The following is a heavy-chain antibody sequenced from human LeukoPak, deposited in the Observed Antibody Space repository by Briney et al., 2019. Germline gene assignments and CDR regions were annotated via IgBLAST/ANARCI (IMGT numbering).Heavy chain of an antibody. J-gene: IGHJ6*02. V-gene: IGHV4-39*02. Sequence: SETLSLTCTVSGGSISSSSYYWGWIRQPPGKGLEWIGSIYYSGSTYYNPSLKSRVTISVDTSKNHFSLKLSSVTAADTAVYYCARGRVSSSWRQSKNYSYGMDVWGQGTTVTVSS. CDR3: ARGRVSSSWRQSKNYSYGMDV. D-gene: IGHD6-13*01. CDR2: IYYSGST. CDR1: GGSISSSSYY.